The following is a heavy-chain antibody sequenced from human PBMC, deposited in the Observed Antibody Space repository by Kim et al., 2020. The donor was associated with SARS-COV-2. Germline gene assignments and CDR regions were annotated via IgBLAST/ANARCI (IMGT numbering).Heavy chain of an antibody. CDR2: IYYSGST. D-gene: IGHD2-2*01. Sequence: SETLSLTCTVSGGSISSYYWSWIRQPPGKGLEWIGYIYYSGSTNYNPSLKSRVTISVDTSKNQFSLKLSSVTAADTAVYYCARAQKLSSTRNYYYYGMDVWGQGTTVTVSS. CDR3: ARAQKLSSTRNYYYYGMDV. CDR1: GGSISSYY. V-gene: IGHV4-59*13. J-gene: IGHJ6*02.